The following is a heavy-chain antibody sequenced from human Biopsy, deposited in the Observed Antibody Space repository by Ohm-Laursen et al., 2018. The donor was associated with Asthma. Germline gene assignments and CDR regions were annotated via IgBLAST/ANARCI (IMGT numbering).Heavy chain of an antibody. Sequence: TLSLTCSLSSGSGGYMRSGNYYWGWIRQPPGKGLEWIGSIYYSGTTYYNPSLESRGPVSEDTSKNQLSQKLTSVTAADTAVYYCVRGSSSWHHGPFHYYYGLDVWGQGTTATVSS. J-gene: IGHJ6*02. CDR2: IYYSGTT. D-gene: IGHD6-13*01. CDR1: SGSGGYMRSGNYY. CDR3: VRGSSSWHHGPFHYYYGLDV. V-gene: IGHV4-39*01.